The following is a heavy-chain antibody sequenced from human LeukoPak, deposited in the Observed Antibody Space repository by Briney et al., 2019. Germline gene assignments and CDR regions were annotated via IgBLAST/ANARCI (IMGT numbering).Heavy chain of an antibody. CDR3: ARAERFLIPHYYYMDV. J-gene: IGHJ6*03. CDR1: GGSISSYY. CDR2: IYYSGST. V-gene: IGHV4-59*01. D-gene: IGHD3-3*01. Sequence: SETLSLACTVSGGSISSYYWSWIRQPQGKGLGWIGYIYYSGSTNYNPSLKSRVTISVDTSKNQFSLKLSSVTAADTAVYYCARAERFLIPHYYYMDVWGKGTTVTVSS.